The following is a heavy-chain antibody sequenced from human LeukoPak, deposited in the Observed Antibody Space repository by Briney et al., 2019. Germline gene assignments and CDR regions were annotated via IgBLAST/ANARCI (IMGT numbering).Heavy chain of an antibody. CDR2: IKSKTDGGTT. D-gene: IGHD2-2*01. CDR3: TTQYCSSTSCYVYDY. V-gene: IGHV3-15*01. J-gene: IGHJ4*02. Sequence: GGSLRLSCAASGFTFSSSAMSWVRQAPGKGLEWVGRIKSKTDGGTTDYAAPVKGRFTISRDDPKNTLYLQMNSLKTEDTAVYYCTTQYCSSTSCYVYDYWGQGTLVTVSS. CDR1: GFTFSSSA.